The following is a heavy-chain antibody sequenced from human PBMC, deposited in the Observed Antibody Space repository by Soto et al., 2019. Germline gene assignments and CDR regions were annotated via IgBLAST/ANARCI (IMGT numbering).Heavy chain of an antibody. CDR1: GFTFSSYA. CDR2: ISYDGSNK. Sequence: HPGGSLRLSCAASGFTFSSYAMHWVRQAPGKGLEWVAVISYDGSNKYYADSVKGRFTISRDNSKNTLYLQMNSLRAEDTAVYYCARGSKLVATQSMPLYWGQGTLVTVSS. D-gene: IGHD5-12*01. CDR3: ARGSKLVATQSMPLY. V-gene: IGHV3-30-3*01. J-gene: IGHJ4*02.